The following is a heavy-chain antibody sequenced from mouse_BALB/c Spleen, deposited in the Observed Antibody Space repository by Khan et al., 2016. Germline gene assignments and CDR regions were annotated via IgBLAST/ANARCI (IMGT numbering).Heavy chain of an antibody. V-gene: IGHV9-4*02. Sequence: QIQLVQSGPELKKPGETVRISCKASGYTFTTAGMQWVQKMPGKGLKWIGWINTHSGVPKYAEDFKGRFAFSLETSASTAYLQKSNLKNEDTDTYFCASYDYAMDYWGQGTSVTVSS. CDR2: INTHSGVP. J-gene: IGHJ4*01. CDR3: ASYDYAMDY. CDR1: GYTFTTAG. D-gene: IGHD2-12*01.